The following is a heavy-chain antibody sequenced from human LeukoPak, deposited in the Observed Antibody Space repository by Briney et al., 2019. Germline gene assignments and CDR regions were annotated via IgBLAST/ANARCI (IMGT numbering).Heavy chain of an antibody. Sequence: PGGSLRLSCAASGFTFSDYYMSWIHQAPGKGLEWVSYISSSGSTIYYADSVKGRFTISRDNLKNTLYLQMNSLGAEDTAVYFCAKEVKAATNWFDPWGQGTLVTVSS. D-gene: IGHD6-25*01. CDR2: ISSSGSTI. CDR3: AKEVKAATNWFDP. V-gene: IGHV3-11*01. J-gene: IGHJ5*02. CDR1: GFTFSDYY.